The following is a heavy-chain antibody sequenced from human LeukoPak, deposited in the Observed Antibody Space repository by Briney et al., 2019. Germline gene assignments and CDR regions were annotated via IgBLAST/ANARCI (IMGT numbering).Heavy chain of an antibody. CDR2: IYYSGST. V-gene: IGHV4-39*01. D-gene: IGHD3-3*01. J-gene: IGHJ6*03. Sequence: SQTLSLTCTVSGGSISIDYYWGWIRQTPGKGPGLEWIGSIYYSGSTYCNPSLKSRVTISVDTSKNQFSLKLSSVTAADTAVYYCARLALWSGYRGGYMDVWGKGTTVTVSS. CDR1: GGSISIDYY. CDR3: ARLALWSGYRGGYMDV.